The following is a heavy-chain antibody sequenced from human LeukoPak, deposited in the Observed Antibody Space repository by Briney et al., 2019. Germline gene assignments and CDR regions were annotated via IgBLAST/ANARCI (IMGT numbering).Heavy chain of an antibody. J-gene: IGHJ6*02. V-gene: IGHV1-8*01. CDR2: MNPNSGNT. CDR1: GYTFSNYD. Sequence: GASVTVSCTASGYTFSNYDINWVRQVTGQGLEWMGWMNPNSGNTGYAQKFQGRVTMTRNTSISTAYMELSSLRSEDTAVYYCARVFSTSGGYYYYGMDVWGQGTTVTVSS. CDR3: ARVFSTSGGYYYYGMDV. D-gene: IGHD2-15*01.